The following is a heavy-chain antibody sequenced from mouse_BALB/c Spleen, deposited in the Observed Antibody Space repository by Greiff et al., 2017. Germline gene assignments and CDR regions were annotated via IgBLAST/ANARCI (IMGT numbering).Heavy chain of an antibody. CDR1: GYSITSDYA. CDR2: ISYSGST. V-gene: IGHV3-2*02. CDR3: ARSRGEAWFAY. Sequence: EVQRVESGPGLVKPSQSLSLTCTVTGYSITSDYAWNWIRQFPGNKLEWMGYISYSGSTSYNPSLKSRISITRDTSKNQFFLQLNSVTTEDTATYYCARSRGEAWFAYWGQGTLVTVSA. J-gene: IGHJ3*01.